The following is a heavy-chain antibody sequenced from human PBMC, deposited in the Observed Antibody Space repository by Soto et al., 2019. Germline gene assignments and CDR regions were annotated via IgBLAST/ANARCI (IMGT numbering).Heavy chain of an antibody. CDR1: GGTFNTYA. V-gene: IGHV1-69*06. CDR2: IIPIFGPT. CDR3: ARDGYCSGGSCYSLGY. D-gene: IGHD2-15*01. Sequence: QVQLLQSGAEVKKPGSSVKVSGKASGGTFNTYAINWVRQAPGQGLEWMGGIIPIFGPTNYTQKFQGRVTITADISTSTAYMELSSLRSEDTAVYYCARDGYCSGGSCYSLGYWGQGTMVTVCS. J-gene: IGHJ4*02.